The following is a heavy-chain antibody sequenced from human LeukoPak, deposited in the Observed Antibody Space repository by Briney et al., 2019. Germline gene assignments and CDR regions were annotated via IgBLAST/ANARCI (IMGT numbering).Heavy chain of an antibody. J-gene: IGHJ3*02. V-gene: IGHV1-18*01. Sequence: ASVNVSCKAFGYTFTSYGISWVRQAPGQGLEWMGWISAYNGNTNYAQKLQGRFTMTTDTSTSTAYMELRSLRSDDTAVYYCASPFYYDRSDAFDIWGQGTMVTVSS. D-gene: IGHD3-3*01. CDR3: ASPFYYDRSDAFDI. CDR1: GYTFTSYG. CDR2: ISAYNGNT.